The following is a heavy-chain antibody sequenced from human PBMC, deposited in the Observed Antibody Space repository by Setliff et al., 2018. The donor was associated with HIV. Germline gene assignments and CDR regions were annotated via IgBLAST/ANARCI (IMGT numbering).Heavy chain of an antibody. CDR3: ARLHSLRTAVAGRGDALDI. CDR1: GYTFTGYY. J-gene: IGHJ3*02. D-gene: IGHD6-19*01. V-gene: IGHV1-2*02. CDR2: INPNSGGT. Sequence: ASVKVSCKASGYTFTGYYMHWVRQAPGQGLEWMGWINPNSGGTNYAQKFQGRVTMTRDTSISTAYMELRRLRSDDTAEYYCARLHSLRTAVAGRGDALDIWGQGTMVTVSS.